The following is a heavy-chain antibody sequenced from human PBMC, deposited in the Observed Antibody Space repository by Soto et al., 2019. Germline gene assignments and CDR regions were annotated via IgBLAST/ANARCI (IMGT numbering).Heavy chain of an antibody. CDR3: ARAMYYYDSSGYRPYYYYGMDV. J-gene: IGHJ6*02. D-gene: IGHD3-22*01. CDR1: GGSISSGDYY. CDR2: IYYSGST. V-gene: IGHV4-30-4*01. Sequence: QVQLQESGPGLVKPSQTLSLTCTVSGGSISSGDYYWSWIRQPPGKGLEWIGYIYYSGSTYYNPSLKRRVTISVDTSKNQFSLKLSSVTAADTAVYYCARAMYYYDSSGYRPYYYYGMDVWGQGTTVTVSS.